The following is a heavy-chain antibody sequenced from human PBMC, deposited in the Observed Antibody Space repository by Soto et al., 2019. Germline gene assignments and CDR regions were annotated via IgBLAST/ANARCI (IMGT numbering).Heavy chain of an antibody. CDR1: GYTFTSYY. J-gene: IGHJ4*02. CDR2: INPSGGST. V-gene: IGHV1-46*01. Sequence: GASVKVSCKASGYTFTSYYMHWVRQAPGQGLEWMGIINPSGGSTSYAQKFQGRVTMTRDTSTSTVYMELSSLRSEDTAVYYCARGFSTVTTFSPGIIFDYWGQGTLVTVSS. D-gene: IGHD4-17*01. CDR3: ARGFSTVTTFSPGIIFDY.